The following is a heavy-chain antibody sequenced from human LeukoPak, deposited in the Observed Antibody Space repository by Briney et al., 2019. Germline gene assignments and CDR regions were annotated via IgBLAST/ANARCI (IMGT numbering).Heavy chain of an antibody. J-gene: IGHJ3*02. CDR1: GDSVSSNSAA. CDR3: ARDSTIAAAAGDAFDI. D-gene: IGHD6-13*01. CDR2: TYYRSKWYN. V-gene: IGHV6-1*01. Sequence: SQTLSLTSAISGDSVSSNSAAWNWIRQSPSRGLEWLGRTYYRSKWYNDYAVSVKSRITINPDTSKNQFSLQLNSVTPEDTAVYYCARDSTIAAAAGDAFDIWGQGTMVTVSS.